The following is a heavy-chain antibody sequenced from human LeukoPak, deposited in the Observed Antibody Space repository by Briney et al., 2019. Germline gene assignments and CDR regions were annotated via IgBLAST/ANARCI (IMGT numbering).Heavy chain of an antibody. J-gene: IGHJ4*02. V-gene: IGHV4-31*03. CDR1: GGSISSGGYY. D-gene: IGHD3-9*01. CDR2: IYYSGST. Sequence: SETLSLTCTVSGGSISSGGYYWSWIRQHPGKGLEWNGYIYYSGSTYYNPSLKSRVTISVDTSKNQFSLKLSSVTAADTAVYYCARIVAGYDILTGYYPYYFDYWGQGTLVTVSS. CDR3: ARIVAGYDILTGYYPYYFDY.